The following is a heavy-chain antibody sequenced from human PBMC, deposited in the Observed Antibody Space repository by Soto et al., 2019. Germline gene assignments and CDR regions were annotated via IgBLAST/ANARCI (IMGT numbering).Heavy chain of an antibody. Sequence: VPVRLSGAASEFTFSSSAMSCVRQAPGQGLGRVSGFGTGGNAGTAYSAESVKGRFTISRDNSKNTLLPQMSSLRAEDTRISHLAKKGPSGPGSKYFDYWGQGALVTVSS. D-gene: IGHD2-2*01. CDR3: AKKGPSGPGSKYFDY. CDR2: FGTGGNAGTA. J-gene: IGHJ4*02. V-gene: IGHV3-23*01. CDR1: EFTFSSSA.